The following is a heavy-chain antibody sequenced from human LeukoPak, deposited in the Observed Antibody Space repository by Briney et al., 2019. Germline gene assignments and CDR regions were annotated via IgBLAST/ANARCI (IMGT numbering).Heavy chain of an antibody. V-gene: IGHV3-23*01. J-gene: IGHJ4*02. CDR2: ISGSGGST. CDR3: ARKIGFSSSWYYGRHYFDY. D-gene: IGHD6-13*01. Sequence: PGGSLRLSCAASGFTFSSYAMSWVRQAPGKGLEWVSAISGSGGSTYYADSVKGRFTISRDNSKSTLYLQMNSLRAEDTAVYYCARKIGFSSSWYYGRHYFDYWGQGTLVTVS. CDR1: GFTFSSYA.